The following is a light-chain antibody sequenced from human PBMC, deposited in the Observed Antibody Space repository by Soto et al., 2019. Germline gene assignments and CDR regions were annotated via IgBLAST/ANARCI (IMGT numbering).Light chain of an antibody. CDR2: DAS. Sequence: DIQMTQSPSALSASVGDRVTITCRTSQSVNLYVTWYQQKPGKVPKLLIYDASTLESGVPSRFSGSGSGTDFTLTISSLQPEDFATYYCLEDDNAPLSFGQGTKVDNK. CDR1: QSVNLY. V-gene: IGKV1-27*01. CDR3: LEDDNAPLS. J-gene: IGKJ1*01.